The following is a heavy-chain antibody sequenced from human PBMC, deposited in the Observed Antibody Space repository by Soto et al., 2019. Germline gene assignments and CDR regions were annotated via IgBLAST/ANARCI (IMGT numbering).Heavy chain of an antibody. Sequence: GGSLRLSCAASGFTFSSAWMIWVRQAPGKGLEWVGRIKSERDGGTIDYTAPVQGRFTISRDDSKNTVYLQMNSLKIEDTAVYYCIAAPEWKLHCRDYWGQGTLVTVSS. CDR1: GFTFSSAW. D-gene: IGHD1-26*01. CDR2: IKSERDGGTI. V-gene: IGHV3-15*01. J-gene: IGHJ4*02. CDR3: IAAPEWKLHCRDY.